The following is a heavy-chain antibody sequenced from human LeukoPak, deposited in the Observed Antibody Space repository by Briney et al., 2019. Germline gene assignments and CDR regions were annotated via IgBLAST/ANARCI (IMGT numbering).Heavy chain of an antibody. CDR1: GFTFSSYA. CDR3: AKGHRGWELLFDGCYMDV. CDR2: ISGIGGST. Sequence: GGSLRLSCAASGFTFSSYAMSWVRQAPGKGLDWVSAISGIGGSTYYADSVKGRFTISRDNSKNTLYLQMNSLRAEDTAVYYCAKGHRGWELLFDGCYMDVWGKGTTVTVSS. V-gene: IGHV3-23*01. J-gene: IGHJ6*03. D-gene: IGHD1-26*01.